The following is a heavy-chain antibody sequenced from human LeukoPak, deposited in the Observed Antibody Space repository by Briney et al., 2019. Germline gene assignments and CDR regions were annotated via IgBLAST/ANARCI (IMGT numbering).Heavy chain of an antibody. CDR3: ARELGLWYYDFWSGYSGGWLDP. CDR1: GYTFTGYY. Sequence: ASVKVSCKASGYTFTGYYMHWVRQAPGQGLEWMGWINPNSGGTNYAQKFQGWVTMTRDTSISTAYMELSRLRSDDTAVYYCARELGLWYYDFWSGYSGGWLDPWGQGTLVTVSS. D-gene: IGHD3-3*01. V-gene: IGHV1-2*04. J-gene: IGHJ5*02. CDR2: INPNSGGT.